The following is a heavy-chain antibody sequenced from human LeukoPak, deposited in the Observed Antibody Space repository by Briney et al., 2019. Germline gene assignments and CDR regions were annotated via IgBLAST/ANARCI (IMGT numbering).Heavy chain of an antibody. Sequence: GGSLRLSCAASGFTFSTYAMSWVRQAPGRGLGWVSPLSPSGASIYYADSVKGRFTISRDNSKNTLYLQMNSLRAEDTAVYYCAKDGNAMIVVVTAHFDYWGQGTLVTVSS. CDR1: GFTFSTYA. J-gene: IGHJ4*02. CDR2: LSPSGASI. D-gene: IGHD3-22*01. V-gene: IGHV3-23*01. CDR3: AKDGNAMIVVVTAHFDY.